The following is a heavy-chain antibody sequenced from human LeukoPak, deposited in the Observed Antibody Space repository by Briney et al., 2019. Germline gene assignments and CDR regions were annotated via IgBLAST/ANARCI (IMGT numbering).Heavy chain of an antibody. Sequence: GGSLRLSCAASGFTFSSYWMGWVRQAPGKGLEWVANIKQDGSEKYYVDSVKGRFTISRDNAKNSLYLQMNSLRAEDTAVYYCARTSTGLRYFDWLLVPEYYFDYWGQGTLVTVSS. D-gene: IGHD3-9*01. J-gene: IGHJ4*02. CDR1: GFTFSSYW. V-gene: IGHV3-7*01. CDR3: ARTSTGLRYFDWLLVPEYYFDY. CDR2: IKQDGSEK.